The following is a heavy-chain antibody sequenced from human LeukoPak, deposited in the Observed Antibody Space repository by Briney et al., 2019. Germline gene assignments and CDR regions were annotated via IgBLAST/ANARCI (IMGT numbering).Heavy chain of an antibody. CDR3: ARDEYGDYGDY. D-gene: IGHD4-17*01. CDR1: GYTFTSYG. Sequence: VSVKVSCKASGYTFTSYGISWVRQAPGQGLEWMGWISAYNGNTNYAQKVQGRVTMSTDTSTSTAYMELRSLRSDDTAVYYCARDEYGDYGDYWGQGTLVTVSS. V-gene: IGHV1-18*01. CDR2: ISAYNGNT. J-gene: IGHJ4*02.